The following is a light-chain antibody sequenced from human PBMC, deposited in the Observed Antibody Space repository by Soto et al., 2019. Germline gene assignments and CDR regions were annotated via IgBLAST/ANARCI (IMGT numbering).Light chain of an antibody. V-gene: IGLV2-14*01. J-gene: IGLJ3*02. CDR1: SSDVGGYNY. CDR2: EVS. Sequence: ALTQPASVSGSPGQSITISCTGTSSDVGGYNYVSWYQQHPGKAPKLMIYEVSNRPSGVSNRFSGSKSGNTASLTISGLQAEDEADYYCSSYTSSSTWVFGGGTKLTVL. CDR3: SSYTSSSTWV.